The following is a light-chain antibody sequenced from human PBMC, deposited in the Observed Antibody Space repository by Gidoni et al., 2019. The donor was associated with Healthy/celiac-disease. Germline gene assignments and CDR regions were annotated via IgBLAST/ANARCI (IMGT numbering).Light chain of an antibody. V-gene: IGKV2-28*01. J-gene: IGKJ5*01. CDR2: LGS. Sequence: DIVMTQSPLSLPGTTGEPASISCRSSQSLLHSNGYNYLDWYLQKPGQSPQLLIYLGSNRASGVPDRFSGSGSGTDFTLKISRVEAEDVGVYYCMQALQTPPFTFGQGTRLEIK. CDR1: QSLLHSNGYNY. CDR3: MQALQTPPFT.